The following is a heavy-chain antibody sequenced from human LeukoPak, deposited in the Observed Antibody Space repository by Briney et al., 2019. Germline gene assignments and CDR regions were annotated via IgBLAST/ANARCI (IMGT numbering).Heavy chain of an antibody. CDR1: GXSFTSYW. CDR3: ARQSGGYGWFDP. V-gene: IGHV5-10-1*01. J-gene: IGHJ5*02. D-gene: IGHD5-12*01. CDR2: IDPSDSYT. Sequence: HGESLRISFKGSGXSFTSYWISWVRQMPGKGLEWMGRIDPSDSYTNYSPSFQGHVTISADKSISTAYLQWSSLKASDTAIYFCARQSGGYGWFDPWGQGTLVTVSS.